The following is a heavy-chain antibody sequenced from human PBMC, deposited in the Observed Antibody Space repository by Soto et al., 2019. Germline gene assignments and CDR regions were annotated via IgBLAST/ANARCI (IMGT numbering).Heavy chain of an antibody. V-gene: IGHV4-31*03. CDR3: ARGVLH. CDR2: ISYSGST. J-gene: IGHJ4*01. Sequence: QVQLQESGPGLVQPSQTLSLTCTVSGGSISSGGYYWSWIRQHPGTGLEWMGHISYSGSTYYNTSLKSRVTISVDTSRNQFSRIVNSVTAADTAVYYCARGVLHWGQGTLVTVSS. CDR1: GGSISSGGYY.